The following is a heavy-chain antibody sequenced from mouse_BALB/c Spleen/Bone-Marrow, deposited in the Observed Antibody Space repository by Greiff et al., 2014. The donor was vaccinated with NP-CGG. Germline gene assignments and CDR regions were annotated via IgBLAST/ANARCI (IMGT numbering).Heavy chain of an antibody. CDR3: AREGYYGSPFAY. Sequence: QVQLQQSGAELAKPGASVKMSCKASGYTFTSYWMHWVKQRPGQGLEWIGYINPSTGYTEYNQKFKDKATLTADKSSSAAYMQLSSLTSEDSAVYYCAREGYYGSPFAYWGQGTLVTVSA. CDR2: INPSTGYT. J-gene: IGHJ3*01. V-gene: IGHV1-7*01. CDR1: GYTFTSYW. D-gene: IGHD1-1*01.